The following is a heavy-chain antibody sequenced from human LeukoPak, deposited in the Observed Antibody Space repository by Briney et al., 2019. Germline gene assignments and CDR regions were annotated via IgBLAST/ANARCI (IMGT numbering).Heavy chain of an antibody. CDR3: AKDLRGYCSSTSCYGGPVPVDY. V-gene: IGHV3-23*01. D-gene: IGHD2-2*01. CDR1: GFTFSSYA. CDR2: ISGSGGST. J-gene: IGHJ4*02. Sequence: QSGGSLRLSCAASGFTFSSYAMSWVRQAPGKRLEWVSAISGSGGSTYYADSVKGRFTISRDNSKNTLYLQMNSLRAEDTAVYYCAKDLRGYCSSTSCYGGPVPVDYWGQGTLVTVSS.